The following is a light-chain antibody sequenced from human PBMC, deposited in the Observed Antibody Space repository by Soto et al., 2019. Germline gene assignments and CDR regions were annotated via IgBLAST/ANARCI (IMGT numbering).Light chain of an antibody. CDR2: GAS. V-gene: IGKV3-15*01. J-gene: IGKJ1*01. CDR3: QQYNNWPQT. CDR1: QRVNNN. Sequence: EIVMTQSPVTLSVSPGERVTLSCRASQRVNNNLAWYQQKPGQAPRLLIYGASTRATGIPARFSGSGSGTEFTLTISSLQSEDFAVYYCQQYNNWPQTFGQGTKVDIK.